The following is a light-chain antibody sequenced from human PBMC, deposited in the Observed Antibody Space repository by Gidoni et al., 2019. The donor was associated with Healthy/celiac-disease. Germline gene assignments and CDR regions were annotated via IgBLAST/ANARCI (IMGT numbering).Light chain of an antibody. CDR2: AAS. CDR1: QSISSY. J-gene: IGKJ4*01. Sequence: DIHLTQPPSSLSASVGDRVTITCRASQSISSYLNWYQQKPGKAPKLLIYAASNLQSGVPSRFSGSGSGTDFTLTISSLQPEDFATYYCQQSYSTPPLTFGGGTKVEIK. V-gene: IGKV1-39*01. CDR3: QQSYSTPPLT.